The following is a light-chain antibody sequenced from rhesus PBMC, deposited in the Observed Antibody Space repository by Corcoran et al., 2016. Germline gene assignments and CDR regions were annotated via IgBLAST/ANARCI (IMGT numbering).Light chain of an antibody. CDR3: MQALEFPLT. CDR1: QSLLDSEDGNTY. V-gene: IGKV2-104*02. J-gene: IGKJ4*01. Sequence: DIVMTQTPLSLPVTPGEPASISCRSSQSLLDSEDGNTYLDWYLQKPGPSPQLLIYEVSNRASGVPDRFSGSGSDTEFTLKISRVEAEDVGVYYCMQALEFPLTFGGGTKVEIK. CDR2: EVS.